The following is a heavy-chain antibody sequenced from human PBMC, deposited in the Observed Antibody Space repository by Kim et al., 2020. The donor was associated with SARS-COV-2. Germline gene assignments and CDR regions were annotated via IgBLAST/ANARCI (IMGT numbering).Heavy chain of an antibody. J-gene: IGHJ4*02. CDR1: GFTFFDHA. Sequence: GGSLRLSCTTSGFTFFDHAMSWVRQAPGKGLEWVSRIDGSAGTTSSVDSATGRFTITIADYGSTHYLQMQAFRADAKATYYCLRGGTGCICDYCRQGIL. CDR2: IDGSAGTT. V-gene: IGHV3-23*01. D-gene: IGHD1-1*01. CDR3: LRGGTGCICDY.